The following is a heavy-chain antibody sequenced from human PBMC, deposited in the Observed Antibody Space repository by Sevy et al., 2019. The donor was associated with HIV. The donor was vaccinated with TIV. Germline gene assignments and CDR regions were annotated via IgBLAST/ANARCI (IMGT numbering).Heavy chain of an antibody. CDR3: ARAAAVDYFDY. Sequence: SETLSLTCTVSGGSISSGDYYWSWIRQPPGKGLEWIGYIYYSGSTYYNPSLKSRVTISVDTSKNQFSLKLSSVTAADTAVYYCARAAAVDYFDYWGQGTLVTVSS. J-gene: IGHJ4*02. V-gene: IGHV4-30-4*01. D-gene: IGHD6-13*01. CDR1: GGSISSGDYY. CDR2: IYYSGST.